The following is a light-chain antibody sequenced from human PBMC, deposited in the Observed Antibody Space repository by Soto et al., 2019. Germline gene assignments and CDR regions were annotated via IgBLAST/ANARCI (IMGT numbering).Light chain of an antibody. CDR2: GAS. J-gene: IGKJ4*01. CDR3: QLYGTSRGLT. V-gene: IGKV3-20*01. CDR1: QSVSSSY. Sequence: EIVLTQSPGTLSLSPGERATLSCRASQSVSSSYLAWYQQKPGQAPNLLIYGASSRATGIPDRFSGGGSGTDFTLTITRLEPEDFAVYYCQLYGTSRGLTFGGGTKVEIK.